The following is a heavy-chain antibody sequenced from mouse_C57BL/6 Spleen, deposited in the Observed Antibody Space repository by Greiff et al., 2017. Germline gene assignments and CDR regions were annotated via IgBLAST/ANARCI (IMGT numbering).Heavy chain of an antibody. V-gene: IGHV5-17*01. J-gene: IGHJ1*03. CDR3: ARPRLPYWYFDV. Sequence: EVKLQESGGGLVKPGGSLKLSCAASGFTFSDYGMHWVRQAPEKGLEWVAYISSGSSTIYYADTVKGRFTISRDNAKNTLFLQMTSLRSEDTAMYYCARPRLPYWYFDVWGTGTTVTVSS. D-gene: IGHD3-2*02. CDR1: GFTFSDYG. CDR2: ISSGSSTI.